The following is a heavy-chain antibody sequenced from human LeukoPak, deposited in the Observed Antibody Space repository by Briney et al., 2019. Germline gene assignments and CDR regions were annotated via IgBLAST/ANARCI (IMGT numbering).Heavy chain of an antibody. CDR3: ARVRLLTFGGVIVRHYFDY. J-gene: IGHJ4*02. V-gene: IGHV4-59*01. CDR2: IYYSGST. Sequence: PSETLSLTCTVSGGSISSYYWGWIRQPPRKGLEWIGYIYYSGSTNYNPSLKSRVTISVDTSKNQFSLKLSSVTAADTAVYYCARVRLLTFGGVIVRHYFDYWGQGTLVTVSS. CDR1: GGSISSYY. D-gene: IGHD3-16*02.